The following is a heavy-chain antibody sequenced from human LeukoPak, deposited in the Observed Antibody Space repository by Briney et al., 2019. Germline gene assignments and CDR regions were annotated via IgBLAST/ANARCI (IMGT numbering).Heavy chain of an antibody. CDR1: GFTFDDYG. V-gene: IGHV3-9*01. CDR3: AKGGYSSGWYGDH. J-gene: IGHJ4*02. D-gene: IGHD6-19*01. Sequence: PGRSLRLSGAASGFTFDDYGMHWVRQAPGKGLEWVSGISWNSGTVVYADSVRGRFTISRDNAKNSVYLQMNSLKAEDTALYYCAKGGYSSGWYGDHWGQGTLVTVSS. CDR2: ISWNSGTV.